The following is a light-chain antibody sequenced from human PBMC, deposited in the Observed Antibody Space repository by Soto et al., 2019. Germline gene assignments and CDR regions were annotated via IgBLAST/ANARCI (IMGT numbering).Light chain of an antibody. CDR1: QSISSY. V-gene: IGKV1-39*01. J-gene: IGKJ4*01. CDR3: QQSYRTPLT. CDR2: AAS. Sequence: DIQMTQSPSSLSTSVGDRVTITCRASQSISSYLNWYQQKPGKAPKLLICAASSLQSGVPSRFSGSGSGTDFTLTISSLQPEDFATYYCQQSYRTPLTFGGGTKVEIK.